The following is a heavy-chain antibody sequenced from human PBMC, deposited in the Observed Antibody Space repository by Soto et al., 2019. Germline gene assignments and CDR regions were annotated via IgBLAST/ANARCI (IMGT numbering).Heavy chain of an antibody. CDR1: VGTFSSYA. Sequence: SVKVSCKASVGTFSSYAISWVRQAPGQGLEGMGGSIPIFGTANYAQKFQGRVTITADESTSTAYMELSSLRSEDTAVYFCAIYSSSRNFDYWGQGTLVTVSS. V-gene: IGHV1-69*13. CDR3: AIYSSSRNFDY. D-gene: IGHD6-13*01. CDR2: SIPIFGTA. J-gene: IGHJ4*02.